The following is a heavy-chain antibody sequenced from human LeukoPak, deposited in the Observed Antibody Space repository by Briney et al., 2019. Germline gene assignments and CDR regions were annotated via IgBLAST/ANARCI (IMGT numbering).Heavy chain of an antibody. J-gene: IGHJ6*02. CDR3: ASWRRRDGYIPYYYGMDV. CDR1: GFTFSSYA. D-gene: IGHD5-24*01. V-gene: IGHV3-23*01. CDR2: ISGSGGST. Sequence: GGSLRLSCAASGFTFSSYAMSWVRQAPGKGLEWVSAISGSGGSTYYADSVKGRFTISRDNSKNTLYLQMNSLRAEDTAVYYCASWRRRDGYIPYYYGMDVWGQGTTVTVSS.